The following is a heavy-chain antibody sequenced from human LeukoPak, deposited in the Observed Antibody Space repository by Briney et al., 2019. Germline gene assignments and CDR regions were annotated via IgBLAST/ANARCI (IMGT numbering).Heavy chain of an antibody. Sequence: PSETLSLTCTVSGDSISTSSYYWGWIRQPPGKGLEWIGNFQYGGNTYYTPPLKSRVTISVDTSKNQFSLKLSSVTAADTAVYYCASTRFNDFWSGPNSDYFDYWGQGTLVTVSS. CDR3: ASTRFNDFWSGPNSDYFDY. CDR1: GDSISTSSYY. CDR2: FQYGGNT. J-gene: IGHJ4*02. D-gene: IGHD3-3*01. V-gene: IGHV4-39*01.